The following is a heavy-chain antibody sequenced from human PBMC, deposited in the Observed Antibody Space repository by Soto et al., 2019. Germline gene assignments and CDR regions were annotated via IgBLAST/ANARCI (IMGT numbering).Heavy chain of an antibody. D-gene: IGHD2-15*01. Sequence: QVQLVQSGAEVKKPGASVKVSCKASGYTFTSYDINWVRQATGQGLEWMGWMNPNSGNTGYAQKFQGRVTMTRNTSISTAYMELSSLRSEDTAVYYCARATVESPCSGGSCYTLGTNWGQGTLVTVSS. CDR1: GYTFTSYD. CDR2: MNPNSGNT. CDR3: ARATVESPCSGGSCYTLGTN. V-gene: IGHV1-8*01. J-gene: IGHJ4*02.